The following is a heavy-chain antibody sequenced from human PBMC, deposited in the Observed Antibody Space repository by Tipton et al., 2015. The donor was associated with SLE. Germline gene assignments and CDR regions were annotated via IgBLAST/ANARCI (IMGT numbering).Heavy chain of an antibody. D-gene: IGHD6-13*01. Sequence: TLSLTCAVYGGSFSGYYWSWIRQPPGKGLEWIGEINHSGSTNYNPSLKSRVTISVDTSKNQFSLKLSSVTAADTAVYYCARRVIAAAGFDYWGQGTLVTVSS. CDR1: GGSFSGYY. J-gene: IGHJ4*02. CDR2: INHSGST. V-gene: IGHV4-34*01. CDR3: ARRVIAAAGFDY.